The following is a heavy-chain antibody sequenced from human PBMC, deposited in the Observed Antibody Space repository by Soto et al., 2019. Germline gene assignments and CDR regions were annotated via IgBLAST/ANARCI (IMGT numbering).Heavy chain of an antibody. Sequence: SETLSLTCTVSGGSMSSSPYSWAWIRQSPGKGLEYIGSSQYSGGTYYNPSLTSRVTISVDTSENQFSLKLSSVTAADTAVYYCARGHYSSRGWFDPWGQGTLVTVSS. J-gene: IGHJ5*02. D-gene: IGHD3-3*01. CDR1: GGSMSSSPYS. CDR3: ARGHYSSRGWFDP. V-gene: IGHV4-39*01. CDR2: SQYSGGT.